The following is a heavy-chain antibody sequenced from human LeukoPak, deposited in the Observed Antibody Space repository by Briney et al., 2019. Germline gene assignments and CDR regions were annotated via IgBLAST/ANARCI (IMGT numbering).Heavy chain of an antibody. CDR3: ARDLRGSYYLDY. Sequence: GGSLRLSCAASAFTFSSYSINWVRQAAGGVLEWVSYIIGMIGTIYYADSVKGRFTIYRDNAKNYMYLNMNSLRAAATAVYSCARDLRGSYYLDYWGRGTLVTVSS. D-gene: IGHD1-26*01. CDR1: AFTFSSYS. J-gene: IGHJ4*02. V-gene: IGHV3-48*04. CDR2: IIGMIGTI.